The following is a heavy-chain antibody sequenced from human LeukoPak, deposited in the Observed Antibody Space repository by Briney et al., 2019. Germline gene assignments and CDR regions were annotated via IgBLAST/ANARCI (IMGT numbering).Heavy chain of an antibody. CDR3: AGHGSGWYSFDY. D-gene: IGHD6-19*01. CDR2: IYTSGST. CDR1: GGSISSGSYY. Sequence: PSETLSLTCTVPGGSISSGSYYWSWIRQPAGKGLEWIGLIYTSGSTNYNPSLKSRVTISVDTSKNQFSLKLSSVTAADTAVYYCAGHGSGWYSFDYWGQGTLVTVSS. J-gene: IGHJ4*02. V-gene: IGHV4-61*02.